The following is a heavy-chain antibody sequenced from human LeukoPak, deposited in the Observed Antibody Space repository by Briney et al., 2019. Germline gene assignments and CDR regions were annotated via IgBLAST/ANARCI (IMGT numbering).Heavy chain of an antibody. V-gene: IGHV3-23*01. CDR1: GFTFINYA. D-gene: IGHD4-17*01. CDR2: ISGSGGNT. Sequence: GGSLRLSCAASGFTFINYAMNWVRQATGKGLEWVSSISGSGGNTYYADSVKGRLTISRDNSKITLYLQMNSLRGEDTAAYYCAKGGYGDYEAVDIWGQGTMVTVSS. J-gene: IGHJ3*02. CDR3: AKGGYGDYEAVDI.